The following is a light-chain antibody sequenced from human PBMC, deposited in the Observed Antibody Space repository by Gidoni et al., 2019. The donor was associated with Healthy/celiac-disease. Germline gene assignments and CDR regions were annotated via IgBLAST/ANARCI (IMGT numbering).Light chain of an antibody. CDR1: QSVSIY. CDR3: QQRSNWPPYT. J-gene: IGKJ2*01. Sequence: PATLSLSPGERATLSCRASQSVSIYLAWYQQKPGQAPRLLIYDASNRATGIPSRFSGSGSWTDFTLTISSLEPEDFAVYYCQQRSNWPPYTFGQGTKLEIK. CDR2: DAS. V-gene: IGKV3-11*01.